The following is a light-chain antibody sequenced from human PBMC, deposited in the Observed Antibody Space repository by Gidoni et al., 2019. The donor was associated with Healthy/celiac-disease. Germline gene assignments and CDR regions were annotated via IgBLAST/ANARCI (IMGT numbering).Light chain of an antibody. CDR3: QQYDNLPRLT. V-gene: IGKV1-33*01. CDR2: DAS. J-gene: IGKJ4*01. Sequence: DRVTITCQASQDISNYLNWYQQKPGKAPKLLIYDASNLETGVPSRFSGSGSGTDFTFTISSLQPEDIATYYCQQYDNLPRLTFXGXTKVEIK. CDR1: QDISNY.